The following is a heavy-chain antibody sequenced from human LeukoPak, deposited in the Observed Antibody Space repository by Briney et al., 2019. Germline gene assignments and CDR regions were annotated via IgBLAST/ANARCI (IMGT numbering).Heavy chain of an antibody. CDR2: IRSKAYGGTT. CDR1: GFTFGDYA. J-gene: IGHJ4*02. CDR3: TSRRWLQSDFDY. Sequence: QPGGSLRLSCTASGFTFGDYAMSWFRQAPGKGLEWVGFIRSKAYGGTTDYAASVKGRFIISRDDSKSIAYLQMNSLKTEDTAVYYCTSRRWLQSDFDYWGQGTLVTVSS. D-gene: IGHD5-24*01. V-gene: IGHV3-49*03.